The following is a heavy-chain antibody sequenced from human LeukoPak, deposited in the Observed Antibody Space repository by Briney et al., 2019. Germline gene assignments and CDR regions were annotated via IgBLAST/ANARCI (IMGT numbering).Heavy chain of an antibody. J-gene: IGHJ6*04. D-gene: IGHD3-9*01. CDR3: ARADWSAVVYYYYYGMDF. V-gene: IGHV3-7*03. Sequence: GGSLRLSCAASGFTFSSYWMSWVRQAPGKGLEWVANIKQDGSEKYYVDSVKGRFTISRDNAKNSLYLQMNSLRAEDTAVNYCARADWSAVVYYYYYGMDFWGKGTTVTVSS. CDR2: IKQDGSEK. CDR1: GFTFSSYW.